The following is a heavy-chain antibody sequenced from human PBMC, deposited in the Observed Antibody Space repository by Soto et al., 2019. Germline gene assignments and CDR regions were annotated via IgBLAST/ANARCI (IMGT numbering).Heavy chain of an antibody. D-gene: IGHD2-21*02. CDR2: IIPMFPTA. J-gene: IGHJ6*02. Sequence: SVKVSCKASGGTFSNHAISWVRQAPGQGLEWVGGIIPMFPTADYAQRFQGRVTITADDSTTTVHMELSGLRSEDTAMYYCARDDATYCGGDCYRYFYYGMDVWGQGTTVTVSS. V-gene: IGHV1-69*13. CDR3: ARDDATYCGGDCYRYFYYGMDV. CDR1: GGTFSNHA.